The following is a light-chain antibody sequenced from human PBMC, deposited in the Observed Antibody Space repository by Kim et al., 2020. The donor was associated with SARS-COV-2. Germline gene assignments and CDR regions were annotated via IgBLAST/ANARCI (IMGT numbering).Light chain of an antibody. Sequence: GQSITISCTGTSSDVGGYNYVSWYQPHAGKAPKLMIYDVSKRPSGVSNRFSGSKSGNTASLTISGLQAEDEADYYCSSYTSSSTWVFGGGTQLTVL. CDR2: DVS. CDR1: SSDVGGYNY. V-gene: IGLV2-14*04. CDR3: SSYTSSSTWV. J-gene: IGLJ3*02.